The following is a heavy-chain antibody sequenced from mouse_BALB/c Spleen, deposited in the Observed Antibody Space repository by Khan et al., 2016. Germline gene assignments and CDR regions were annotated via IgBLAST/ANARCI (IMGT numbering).Heavy chain of an antibody. J-gene: IGHJ2*01. CDR2: IDPYNDGT. V-gene: IGHV1S136*01. D-gene: IGHD2-12*01. CDR3: ARRCYRGNYFGC. CDR1: GYTFTSYV. Sequence: VQLQQSGPELVKPVASVKMSCKSSGYTFTSYVMHWVKQKPGQGLEWIGYIDPYNDGTKYNEKFKGKATLTSDKSSSTAYMELSSLTSEDSPVYGCARRCYRGNYFGCWGQGSTLTICS.